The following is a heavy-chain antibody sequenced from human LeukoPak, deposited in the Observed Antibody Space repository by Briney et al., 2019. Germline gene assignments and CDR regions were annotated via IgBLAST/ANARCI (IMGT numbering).Heavy chain of an antibody. Sequence: GGSLRLSCAASGFTFSSYWMSWVRQAPGKGLEWVANIKQDGSEKYYVDSVKGRFTISRDNAKNSLYLQMNSLRAEDTAVYYCARDGALFGVIDAFDIWGQGTMVTVSS. CDR2: IKQDGSEK. D-gene: IGHD3-10*01. CDR3: ARDGALFGVIDAFDI. J-gene: IGHJ3*02. CDR1: GFTFSSYW. V-gene: IGHV3-7*01.